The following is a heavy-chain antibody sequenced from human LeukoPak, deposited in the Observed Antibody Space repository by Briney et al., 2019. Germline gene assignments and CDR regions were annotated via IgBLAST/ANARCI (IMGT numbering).Heavy chain of an antibody. D-gene: IGHD4-23*01. J-gene: IGHJ2*01. Sequence: SETLSLTCTVSGGSISSYYWSWIRQPPGKGLEWIGYIYYSGSTNYNPSLKSRVTISVDTSKNQFSLKLSSVTAADTAVYYCARDGAYGGNSPTTNWYFDLWGRGTLVTVSS. CDR3: ARDGAYGGNSPTTNWYFDL. V-gene: IGHV4-59*01. CDR2: IYYSGST. CDR1: GGSISSYY.